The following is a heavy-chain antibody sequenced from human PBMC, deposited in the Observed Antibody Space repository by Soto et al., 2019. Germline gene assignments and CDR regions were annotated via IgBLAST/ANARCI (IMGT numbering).Heavy chain of an antibody. J-gene: IGHJ4*02. D-gene: IGHD3-22*01. CDR1: GASLSSGGYY. V-gene: IGHV4-31*03. CDR3: ARDRYGDYYAY. Sequence: QLQLLESGPGLVKPSQTLSLSCTVSGASLSSGGYYWNWIRQHPGKGLEWIGYIYFDGMTYYNPSLESRVTMSIDASKNQFSLHLSSVTAADTAVYYCARDRYGDYYAYWGQGILVTVSS. CDR2: IYFDGMT.